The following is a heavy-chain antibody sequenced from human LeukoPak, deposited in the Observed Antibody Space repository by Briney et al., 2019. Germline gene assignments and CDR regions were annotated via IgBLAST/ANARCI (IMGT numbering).Heavy chain of an antibody. J-gene: IGHJ4*02. Sequence: PGGSLRLSCAASGFTFRSYTMNWVRQAPGKGLEWVSSISYSNSYICYADSVKGRFTIFRDTAKNSLHLQMTSMRAEDTAVYYCARGGRTVTTPVGVDYWGQGTLVTVSS. V-gene: IGHV3-21*01. CDR3: ARGGRTVTTPVGVDY. D-gene: IGHD4-17*01. CDR2: ISYSNSYI. CDR1: GFTFRSYT.